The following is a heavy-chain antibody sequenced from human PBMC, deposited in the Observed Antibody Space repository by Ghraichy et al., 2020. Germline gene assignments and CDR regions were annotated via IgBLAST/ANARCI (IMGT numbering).Heavy chain of an antibody. CDR3: ARSTGPFDY. CDR2: IYPGDSDT. Sequence: GESLNISCKGSGYTFTNYWIGWVRQMPGKGLEWMGIIYPGDSDTRYSPSFQGQVTISADKSISTTFLQWSSLKASDTAMYYCARSTGPFDYWGQGTLITVSS. D-gene: IGHD2-2*01. CDR1: GYTFTNYW. J-gene: IGHJ4*02. V-gene: IGHV5-51*01.